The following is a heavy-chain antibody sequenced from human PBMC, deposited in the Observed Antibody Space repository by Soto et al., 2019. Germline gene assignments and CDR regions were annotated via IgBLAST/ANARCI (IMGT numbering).Heavy chain of an antibody. CDR1: CGSISSGDYY. J-gene: IGHJ2*01. CDR3: ARESYYDSSGYYYWYFDL. V-gene: IGHV4-30-4*01. D-gene: IGHD3-22*01. CDR2: IYYSGST. Sequence: SETLSLTCTVSCGSISSGDYYWSWIRQPPGKGLEWIGYIYYSGSTYYNPSLKSRVTISVDTSKNQFSLKLSSVTAADTAVYYCARESYYDSSGYYYWYFDLWGRGTLVTVSS.